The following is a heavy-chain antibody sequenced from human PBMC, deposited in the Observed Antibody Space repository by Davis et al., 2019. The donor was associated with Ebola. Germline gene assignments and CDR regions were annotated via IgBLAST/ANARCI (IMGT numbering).Heavy chain of an antibody. CDR1: GYTFTDYG. CDR3: ARGGQFGDR. D-gene: IGHD3-16*01. J-gene: IGHJ5*02. CDR2: ISAFHGKT. V-gene: IGHV1-18*01. Sequence: AASLKVSCNASGYTFTDYGVTWVRQPPGQGLEWLGSISAFHGKTNYAQIVQGRVTMTIDASASTAYMELGTLTSDDKAIYYCARGGQFGDRWGQGTLVTVSS.